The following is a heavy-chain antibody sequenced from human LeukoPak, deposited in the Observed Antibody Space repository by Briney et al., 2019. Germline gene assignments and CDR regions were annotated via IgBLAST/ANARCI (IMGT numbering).Heavy chain of an antibody. V-gene: IGHV3-21*01. CDR3: ARDPTSIAAPRYFDY. CDR2: ISSNSNYI. CDR1: GFTFSSYS. Sequence: GGSLRLSCAASGFTFSSYSMNWVRQAPGKGLEWVSSISSNSNYIYYADSLKGRFTISRDNAKNSLYLQMNSLRAEDTAVYYCARDPTSIAAPRYFDYWGQGTLVTVSS. J-gene: IGHJ4*02. D-gene: IGHD6-6*01.